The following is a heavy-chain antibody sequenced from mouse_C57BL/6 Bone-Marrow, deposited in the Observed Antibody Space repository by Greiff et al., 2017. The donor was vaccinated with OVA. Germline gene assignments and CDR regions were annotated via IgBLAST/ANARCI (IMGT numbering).Heavy chain of an antibody. V-gene: IGHV1-81*01. CDR2: IYPRSGNT. Sequence: QVQLQQSGAELARPGASVKLSCKASGYTFTSYGISWVKQRTGQGLEWIGEIYPRSGNTYYNEKFKGKATLTADKSSSTAYMELRSLTSEDSAVYFWARGAWYYGSSYFDYWGQGTTLTVSS. CDR3: ARGAWYYGSSYFDY. J-gene: IGHJ2*01. D-gene: IGHD1-1*01. CDR1: GYTFTSYG.